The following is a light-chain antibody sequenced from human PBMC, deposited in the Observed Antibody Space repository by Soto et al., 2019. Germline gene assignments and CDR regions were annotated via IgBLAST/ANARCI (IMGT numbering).Light chain of an antibody. CDR1: SSDVGGYDY. V-gene: IGLV2-14*01. CDR3: TSYTSRKTWV. Sequence: QSALTQPASLSGSPGQSITISCTGTSSDVGGYDYVSWNQQHPGKAPKLIIYEVSHRPSGVSDRFTGSKSGNTASLTISGLQAEDEADYYCTSYTSRKTWVFGGGTQLTVL. J-gene: IGLJ3*02. CDR2: EVS.